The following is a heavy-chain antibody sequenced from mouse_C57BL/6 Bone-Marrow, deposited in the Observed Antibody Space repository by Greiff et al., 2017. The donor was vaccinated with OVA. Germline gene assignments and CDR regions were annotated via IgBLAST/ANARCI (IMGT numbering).Heavy chain of an antibody. CDR2: IYPGSGST. Sequence: VQLQQPGAELVKPGASVKMSCKASGYTFTSYWITWVKQRPGQGLEWIGDIYPGSGSTNYNEKFKSKATLTVDTSSSTAYMQLSSLTSEDSAVYYCARSGDRPYYAMDYWGQGTSVTVSS. V-gene: IGHV1-55*01. D-gene: IGHD2-14*01. J-gene: IGHJ4*01. CDR3: ARSGDRPYYAMDY. CDR1: GYTFTSYW.